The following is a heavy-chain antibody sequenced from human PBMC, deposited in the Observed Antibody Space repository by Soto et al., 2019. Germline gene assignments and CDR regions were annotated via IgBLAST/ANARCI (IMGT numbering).Heavy chain of an antibody. V-gene: IGHV3-21*01. D-gene: IGHD3-9*01. CDR3: ARDGDTLTGYLTLLDY. J-gene: IGHJ4*02. CDR2: ISSSSSYI. Sequence: RLSCAASGFTFSSYSMNWVRQAPGKGLEWVSSISSSSSYIYYADSVKGRFTISRDNAKNSLYLQMNSLRAEDTAVYYCARDGDTLTGYLTLLDYCRQGPLVSVSS. CDR1: GFTFSSYS.